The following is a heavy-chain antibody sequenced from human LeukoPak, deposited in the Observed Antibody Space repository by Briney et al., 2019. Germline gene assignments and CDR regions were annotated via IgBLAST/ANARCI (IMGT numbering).Heavy chain of an antibody. J-gene: IGHJ4*02. CDR2: ISGGSDGT. CDR1: GCTFSNAW. V-gene: IGHV3-23*01. CDR3: AKGSSGYIYRDY. D-gene: IGHD5-18*01. Sequence: GGSLRLSCAASGCTFSNAWMSWVRQAPGMGLEWVSGISGGSDGTYYADPAKGRFTISRDNSKTTLYLQMNSLSAEDTAIYYCAKGSSGYIYRDYWGQGTLVTVSS.